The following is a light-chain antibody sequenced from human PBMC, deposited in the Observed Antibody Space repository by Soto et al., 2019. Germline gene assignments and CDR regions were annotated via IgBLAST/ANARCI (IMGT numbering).Light chain of an antibody. CDR1: QSVGNS. V-gene: IGKV3-11*01. CDR3: QQRRSSPLT. J-gene: IGKJ4*01. Sequence: EIVLTQSPYTLSLSPGERATLSCRASQSVGNSFAWYQQKPGQAPRLLIYDASKRATGIPARFSGSGSGTDFTLTISRLEPEDFAIYSCQQRRSSPLTFGGGTNLEIK. CDR2: DAS.